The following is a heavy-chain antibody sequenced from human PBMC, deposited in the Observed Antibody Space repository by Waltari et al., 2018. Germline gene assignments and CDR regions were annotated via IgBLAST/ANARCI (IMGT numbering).Heavy chain of an antibody. Sequence: QVQLVQSGAEGKKPGSSVMVSCKVYGDTLTNYAIHWVRQAPGQGLEWVGRIIPIFATVNFAQKFQDRVTITAATSTSTAYMEVSSLRSDDTAMYYCAVTLSAAPFYGLDVWGQGTTVTVFS. CDR3: AVTLSAAPFYGLDV. V-gene: IGHV1-69*08. CDR1: GDTLTNYA. CDR2: IIPIFATV. D-gene: IGHD6-13*01. J-gene: IGHJ6*02.